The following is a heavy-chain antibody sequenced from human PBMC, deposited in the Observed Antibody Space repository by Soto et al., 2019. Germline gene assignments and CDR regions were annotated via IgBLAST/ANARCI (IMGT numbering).Heavy chain of an antibody. CDR2: ISSGSAFI. J-gene: IGHJ5*02. CDR3: TRDQGGSYDSWFDP. CDR1: AFSMYS. Sequence: EVQVVESGGGLVKPGGSLRLSCNFAFSMYSMYWVRQAPGKGLEWVASISSGSAFIKYADSVKGRFTISRDNAKNSVSLQMESLRVEDTAMYYCTRDQGGSYDSWFDPWGRGTLVTVSS. V-gene: IGHV3-21*01. D-gene: IGHD1-26*01.